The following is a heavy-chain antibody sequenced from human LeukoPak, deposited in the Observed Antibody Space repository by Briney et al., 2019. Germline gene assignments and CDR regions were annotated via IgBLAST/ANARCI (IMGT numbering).Heavy chain of an antibody. V-gene: IGHV3-74*01. D-gene: IGHD5/OR15-5a*01. CDR2: INSDGSST. CDR3: ARASTGAFDI. CDR1: GFTFSSYW. J-gene: IGHJ3*02. Sequence: AGGSLRLSCAASGFTFSSYWMHWVRQGPGKGLVWVSGINSDGSSTNYADSVKGRFTISRDNAKNTLYLQMNSLRAEDTAVYYCARASTGAFDIWGQGTMVTVSS.